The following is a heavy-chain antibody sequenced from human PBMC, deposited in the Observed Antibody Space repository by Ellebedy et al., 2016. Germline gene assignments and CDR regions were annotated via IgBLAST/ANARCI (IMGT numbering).Heavy chain of an antibody. CDR2: ISSSSSYI. D-gene: IGHD6-19*01. J-gene: IGHJ4*02. CDR1: GFTFSSYS. V-gene: IGHV3-21*01. CDR3: ARSIAVAGTGGFRY. Sequence: GESLKISXAASGFTFSSYSMNWVRQAPGKGLEWVSSISSSSSYIYYADSVKGRFTISRDNAKNSLYLQMNSLRAEDTAVYYCARSIAVAGTGGFRYWGQGTLVTVSS.